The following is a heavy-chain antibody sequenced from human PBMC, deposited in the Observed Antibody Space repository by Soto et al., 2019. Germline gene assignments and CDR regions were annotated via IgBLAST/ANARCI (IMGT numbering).Heavy chain of an antibody. CDR2: IYWDDDK. D-gene: IGHD3-22*01. CDR1: GFSLSTIGVG. Sequence: QITLKESGPTLVKPAQTLTLTCTFSGFSLSTIGVGVGWIRQPPGKTLEWLALIYWDDDKRYSPSLKSRLTXPXXXSXXHVVLRMTHMDPVDTATYYCAHRLTSPYYYEGSDYPHVFDIWGQGTMVTVSS. J-gene: IGHJ3*02. V-gene: IGHV2-5*02. CDR3: AHRLTSPYYYEGSDYPHVFDI.